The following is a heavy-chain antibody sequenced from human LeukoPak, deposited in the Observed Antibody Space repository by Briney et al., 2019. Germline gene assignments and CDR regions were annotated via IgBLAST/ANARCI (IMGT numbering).Heavy chain of an antibody. D-gene: IGHD5-12*01. CDR2: IYSGGST. CDR1: GFTVSSNY. J-gene: IGHJ6*02. V-gene: IGHV3-66*02. CDR3: ARDQVDIVATGSYYYGMDV. Sequence: PGGSLRLSCAASGFTVSSNYMSWVRQAPGKGLEWVSVIYSGGSTYYADSVKGRFTISRDNSKNTLYLQMNSLRAEDTAVYYCARDQVDIVATGSYYYGMDVWGQGTTVTVSS.